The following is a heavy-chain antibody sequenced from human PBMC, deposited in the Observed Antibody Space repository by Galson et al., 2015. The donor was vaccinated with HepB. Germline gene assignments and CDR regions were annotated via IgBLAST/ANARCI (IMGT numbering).Heavy chain of an antibody. J-gene: IGHJ4*02. CDR2: INPSGDSV. V-gene: IGHV1-46*01. CDR3: ARPLLRYFDWLSPGYFDS. D-gene: IGHD3-9*01. CDR1: GYKFTTYY. Sequence: SVKVSCKASGYKFTTYYLHWVRQAPGQGLEWMGIINPSGDSVNYAQRFQGRLALTSDTSSTTVYMELSSLRSQDTAVYYCARPLLRYFDWLSPGYFDSWGQGTLVTVSS.